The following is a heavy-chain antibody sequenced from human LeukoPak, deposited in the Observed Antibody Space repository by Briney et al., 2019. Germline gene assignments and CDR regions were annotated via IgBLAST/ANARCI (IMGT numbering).Heavy chain of an antibody. CDR1: GYTFTGYY. V-gene: IGHV1-2*02. D-gene: IGHD3-10*01. CDR2: INPNSGGT. J-gene: IGHJ6*02. CDR3: ARALRTITMVRGVIPYYGMDV. Sequence: ASVKVSCKASGYTFTGYYMHWVRQAPGQGLEWMGWINPNSGGTNYAQKFQGRVTMTRDTSISTAYMELSRLRSDDTAVHYCARALRTITMVRGVIPYYGMDVWGQGTTVTVSS.